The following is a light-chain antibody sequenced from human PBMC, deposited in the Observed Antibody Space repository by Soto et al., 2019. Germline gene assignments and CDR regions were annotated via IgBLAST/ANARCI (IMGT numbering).Light chain of an antibody. Sequence: PGERVTLSCRASQSVSSSYLTWYQQKPGQAPRLLIYGASTRATGVPDRFSASGSGTDFTLTISRLEPEDFAVYYCQQYGRSPFTFGPGTKVDIK. CDR3: QQYGRSPFT. CDR1: QSVSSSY. CDR2: GAS. J-gene: IGKJ3*01. V-gene: IGKV3-20*01.